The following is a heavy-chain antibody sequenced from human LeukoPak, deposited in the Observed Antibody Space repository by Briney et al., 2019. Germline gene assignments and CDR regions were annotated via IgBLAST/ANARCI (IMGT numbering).Heavy chain of an antibody. D-gene: IGHD1-26*01. CDR2: IIPIFGTA. J-gene: IGHJ4*02. V-gene: IGHV1-69*05. Sequence: VASVKVSCKASGGTFSSYAINWVRQAPGQGLEWMGGIIPIFGTANYAQKFQGRVTITTDEPTSTAYMELSSLRSEDTAVYYCARVFARSGEVSGSYYYYWGQGTLVTVSS. CDR1: GGTFSSYA. CDR3: ARVFARSGEVSGSYYYY.